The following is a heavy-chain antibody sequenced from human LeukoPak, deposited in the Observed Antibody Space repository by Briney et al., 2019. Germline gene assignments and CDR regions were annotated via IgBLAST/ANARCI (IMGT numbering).Heavy chain of an antibody. Sequence: PGGSLRLSCAASGFAFSSSGMHWVRQAPGKGLEWVAVISYDGSNKYYADSVKGRFTISRDNSKNTLYLQMNSLRAEDTAVYYCAKDGDYSSSSYFDYWGQGTLVTVSS. CDR1: GFAFSSSG. V-gene: IGHV3-30*12. CDR3: AKDGDYSSSSYFDY. D-gene: IGHD6-6*01. CDR2: ISYDGSNK. J-gene: IGHJ4*02.